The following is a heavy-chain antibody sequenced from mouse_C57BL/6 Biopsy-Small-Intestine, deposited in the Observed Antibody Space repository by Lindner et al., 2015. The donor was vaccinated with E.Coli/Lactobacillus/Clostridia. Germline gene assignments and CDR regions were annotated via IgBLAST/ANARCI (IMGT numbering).Heavy chain of an antibody. J-gene: IGHJ3*01. CDR1: GFTFSTYG. D-gene: IGHD1-1*01. Sequence: EVQLQESGGDLVKPGGSLKLSCAASGFTFSTYGMSWFRQTPDKRLEWVATISSGGGFTYYPDSAKGRFTISRDNAKNTLYLQMSSLKSEDSAMYYCASHYYGSSWFAYWGQGTLVTVSA. CDR2: ISSGGGFT. V-gene: IGHV5-6*01. CDR3: ASHYYGSSWFAY.